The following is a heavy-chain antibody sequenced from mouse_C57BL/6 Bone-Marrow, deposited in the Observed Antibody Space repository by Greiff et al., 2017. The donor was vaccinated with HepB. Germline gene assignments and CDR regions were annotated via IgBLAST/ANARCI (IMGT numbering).Heavy chain of an antibody. CDR2: ISSGSSTI. J-gene: IGHJ1*03. CDR3: ARGDYWYFDV. V-gene: IGHV5-17*01. CDR1: GFTFSDYG. Sequence: EVQLVESGGGLVKPGGSLKFSCAASGFTFSDYGMHWVRQAPEKGLEWVAYISSGSSTIYYAAKVKGRVTISRDNAKNTLYLQMTSLRSEDTAMYYCARGDYWYFDVWGTGTTVTVSS.